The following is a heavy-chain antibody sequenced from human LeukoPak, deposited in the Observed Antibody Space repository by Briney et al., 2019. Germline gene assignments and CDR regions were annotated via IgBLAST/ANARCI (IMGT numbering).Heavy chain of an antibody. Sequence: SETLSLTCTVSGGSISSYYWSWIRQPPGKGLEWIGYIYYSGSTNYNPSLKSRVTISVDTSKNQFSLKLSSVTAADTAVYYCATRIAVALSFDYWGQGTLVTVSS. CDR2: IYYSGST. CDR1: GGSISSYY. J-gene: IGHJ4*02. CDR3: ATRIAVALSFDY. V-gene: IGHV4-59*12. D-gene: IGHD6-19*01.